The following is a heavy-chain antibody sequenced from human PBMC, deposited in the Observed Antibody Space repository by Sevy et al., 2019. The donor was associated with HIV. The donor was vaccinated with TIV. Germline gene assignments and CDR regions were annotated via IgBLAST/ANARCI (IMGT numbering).Heavy chain of an antibody. D-gene: IGHD2-21*02. CDR2: INPNTSDT. CDR3: ARDFLAVTSIPSDAFDI. Sequence: ASVKVSCKASGYSFTGYYMNWVRQAPGQELEWMGWINPNTSDTTYSEKFEGRVTMPRDSSLSTDYLELRGLRSDDTAVYYCARDFLAVTSIPSDAFDIWGQGTLVTVSS. J-gene: IGHJ3*02. CDR1: GYSFTGYY. V-gene: IGHV1-2*02.